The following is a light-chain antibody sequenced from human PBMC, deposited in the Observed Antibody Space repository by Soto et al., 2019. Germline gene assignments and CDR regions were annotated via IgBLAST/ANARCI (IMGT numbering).Light chain of an antibody. CDR1: SSNIGSNY. V-gene: IGLV1-47*02. CDR2: GNN. CDR3: AAWDDSLSGSYV. J-gene: IGLJ1*01. Sequence: QAVVTQPPSASGTPGQRVTISCSGSSSNIGSNYVYWYQQLPGTALKLLIYGNNKRPSGVPDRFSGSKSGTSASLAISGLRSEDEADYYCAAWDDSLSGSYVFATGTKLTVL.